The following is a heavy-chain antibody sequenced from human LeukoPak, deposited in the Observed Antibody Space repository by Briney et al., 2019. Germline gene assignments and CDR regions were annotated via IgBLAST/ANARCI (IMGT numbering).Heavy chain of an antibody. J-gene: IGHJ6*02. CDR1: GYTLTELS. CDR3: ATDGGIAVALYYYYGMDV. D-gene: IGHD6-19*01. Sequence: GASVKVSCKVSGYTLTELSMHWVRQAPGKGLEWMGGFDPEDGETIYAQKFQGRVTMTEDTSTDTAYMELSSLRSEDTAVYYCATDGGIAVALYYYYGMDVWGQGTTVTVSS. CDR2: FDPEDGET. V-gene: IGHV1-24*01.